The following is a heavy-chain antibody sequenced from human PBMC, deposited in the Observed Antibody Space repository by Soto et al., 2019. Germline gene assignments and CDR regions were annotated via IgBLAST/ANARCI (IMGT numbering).Heavy chain of an antibody. V-gene: IGHV1-18*01. D-gene: IGHD5-18*01. CDR2: ISGYNGNT. CDR3: ARDPGFGFGYCYAFAMDV. J-gene: IGHJ6*02. CDR1: GYTFSNYG. Sequence: QVQLVQSGAEVKKPGASVKVSCKASGYTFSNYGISWVRQGPGQGLEWMGWISGYNGNTQDEEKVQDRIKMTTDTSASTTSLELRSVRSDDTAVYFCARDPGFGFGYCYAFAMDVWGQGTTVTVSS.